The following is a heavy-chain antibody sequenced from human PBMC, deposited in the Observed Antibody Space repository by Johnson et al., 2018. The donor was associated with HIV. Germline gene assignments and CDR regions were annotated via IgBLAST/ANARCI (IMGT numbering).Heavy chain of an antibody. CDR1: GFTFDDYG. CDR2: IYSGGST. Sequence: VQLVESGGGVVRPGGSLRLSCAASGFTFDDYGMNWVRQAPGKGLEWVSVIYSGGSTYYADSVKGRFTISRDNSKNTLYLQMNSLRAGDTAVYYCARGGWANDAFDIWGQGTMVTVSS. CDR3: ARGGWANDAFDI. V-gene: IGHV3-66*01. J-gene: IGHJ3*02. D-gene: IGHD6-19*01.